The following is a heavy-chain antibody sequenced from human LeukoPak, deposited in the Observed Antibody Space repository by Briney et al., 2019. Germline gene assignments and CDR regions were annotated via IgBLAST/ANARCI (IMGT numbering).Heavy chain of an antibody. CDR2: INHSGST. CDR3: ARVGYSSSYDY. D-gene: IGHD6-6*01. Sequence: SETLSLTCAVYGGSLSYYYWNWIRQPPGKGLEWIGEINHSGSTNYNPSLKSRVTISVDTSKNQFSLKLSSVTAADTAVYYCARVGYSSSYDYWGQGTLVTVSS. V-gene: IGHV4-34*01. J-gene: IGHJ4*02. CDR1: GGSLSYYY.